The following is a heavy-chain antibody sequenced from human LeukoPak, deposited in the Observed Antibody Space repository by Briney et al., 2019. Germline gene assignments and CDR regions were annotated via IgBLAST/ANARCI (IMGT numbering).Heavy chain of an antibody. CDR2: IRFDRTNK. V-gene: IGHV3-30*02. CDR1: GFTFSNFG. J-gene: IGHJ4*02. CDR3: AKVEMSTSPGGIDY. D-gene: IGHD5-24*01. Sequence: QPGGSLRLSCAASGFTFSNFGMHWVRQAPGKGLEWVTFIRFDRTNKYYADSVKGRFTISRDNSKNTLYLQMNSLRVEDTAMYYCAKVEMSTSPGGIDYWGQGTLVTVSS.